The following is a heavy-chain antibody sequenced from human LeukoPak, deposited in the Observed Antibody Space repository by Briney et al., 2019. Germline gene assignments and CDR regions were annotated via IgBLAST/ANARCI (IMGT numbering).Heavy chain of an antibody. CDR2: IYYSGST. J-gene: IGHJ6*02. CDR1: GGSISSYY. CDR3: ARRCPREYYYYGMDV. Sequence: PSETLSLTCTVSGGSISSYYWSWIRQPPGKGLGWIGYIYYSGSTNYNPSLKSRVTISVDTSKNQFSLKLSSVTAADTAVYYCARRCPREYYYYGMDVWGRGTTVTVSS. V-gene: IGHV4-59*08.